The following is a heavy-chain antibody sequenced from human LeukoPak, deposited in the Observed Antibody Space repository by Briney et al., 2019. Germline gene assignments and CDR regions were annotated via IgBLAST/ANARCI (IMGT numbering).Heavy chain of an antibody. Sequence: SQTLSLTCTVSGGSISSGGYYWSWIRQHPGKGLEWMGYLYYSGSTYYNPSLKSRVTISVDTSKNQFSLKLSSVTAADTAGYHCARGQNIVVVTAIQSEYFQHWGQGTLVTVSS. CDR2: LYYSGST. CDR1: GGSISSGGYY. J-gene: IGHJ1*01. CDR3: ARGQNIVVVTAIQSEYFQH. V-gene: IGHV4-31*03. D-gene: IGHD2-21*02.